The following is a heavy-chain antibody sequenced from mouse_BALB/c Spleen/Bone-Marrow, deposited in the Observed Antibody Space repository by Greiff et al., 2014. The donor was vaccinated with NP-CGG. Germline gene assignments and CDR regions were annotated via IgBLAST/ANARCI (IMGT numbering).Heavy chain of an antibody. D-gene: IGHD1-1*01. CDR3: ARYYYGSSYFDY. Sequence: VHVKQSGAELVKPGASVKLSCTASGFNIKDTYMHWVKQRPEQGLEWIGRIDPANGNTKYDPKFQGKATMTADTSSNTAYLQLSSLTSEDTAVYYCARYYYGSSYFDYWGQGTTLTVSS. CDR1: GFNIKDTY. CDR2: IDPANGNT. J-gene: IGHJ2*01. V-gene: IGHV14-3*02.